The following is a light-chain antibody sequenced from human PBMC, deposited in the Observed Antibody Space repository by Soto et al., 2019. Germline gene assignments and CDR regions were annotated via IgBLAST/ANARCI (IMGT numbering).Light chain of an antibody. CDR1: SSDVGAYKY. V-gene: IGLV2-8*01. Sequence: QSALTQPPSASGSPGQSVTISCTGTSSDVGAYKYVSWYQQYPGKAPKLMIYEVTKRPSGVPDRFSGSKSGNTASLTVCGLQAEYEADYYCTTYVGNDIWVFGGGTKLTVL. J-gene: IGLJ3*02. CDR2: EVT. CDR3: TTYVGNDIWV.